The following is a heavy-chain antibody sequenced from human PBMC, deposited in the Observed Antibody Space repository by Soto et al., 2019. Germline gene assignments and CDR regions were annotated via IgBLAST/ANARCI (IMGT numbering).Heavy chain of an antibody. CDR2: IIPIFGTI. Sequence: QVQLVQSGAEVQKAGSSVKVSCKASGGPFSSYPIAWVRQAPGHGLEWMGQIIPIFGTISHAQNFPGRITITADAPTCTAYRKQSRLRSDDTAVDYCAKPRTGAATKGYDYWDHGTLGTVSA. CDR3: AKPRTGAATKGYDY. CDR1: GGPFSSYP. J-gene: IGHJ4*01. V-gene: IGHV1-69*19. D-gene: IGHD6-25*01.